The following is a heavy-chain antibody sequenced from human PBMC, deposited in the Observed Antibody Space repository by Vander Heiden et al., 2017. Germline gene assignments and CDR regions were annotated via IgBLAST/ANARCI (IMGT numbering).Heavy chain of an antibody. CDR1: GGSISSGGYY. CDR2: IYYSGST. Sequence: QVQLQESGPGLVKPSQTLSLTCTVSGGSISSGGYYWSWIRQHPGKGLEWIGYIYYSGSTYYKPSLKSRVTISVDTSKNQFSLKLSSVTAADTAVYYCARDRRITMVRGATNWFDPWGQGTLVTVSS. D-gene: IGHD3-10*01. V-gene: IGHV4-31*03. CDR3: ARDRRITMVRGATNWFDP. J-gene: IGHJ5*02.